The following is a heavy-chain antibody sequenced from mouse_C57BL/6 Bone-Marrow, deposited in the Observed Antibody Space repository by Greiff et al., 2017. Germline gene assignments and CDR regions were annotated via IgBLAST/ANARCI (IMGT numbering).Heavy chain of an antibody. CDR1: GYTFTDYN. D-gene: IGHD1-1*01. J-gene: IGHJ2*01. CDR3: ATTTVVAKDYFDY. Sequence: VQLQQSGPELVKPGASVKMSCKASGYTFTDYNMHWVKQSHGKSLEWIGYINPNNGGTSYNQKFKGKATLTVNKSSSTAYMELRSLTSEDSAVYYCATTTVVAKDYFDYWGQGTTLTFSS. V-gene: IGHV1-22*01. CDR2: INPNNGGT.